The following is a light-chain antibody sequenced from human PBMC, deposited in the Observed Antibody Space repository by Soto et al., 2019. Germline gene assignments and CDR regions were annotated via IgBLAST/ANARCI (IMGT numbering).Light chain of an antibody. V-gene: IGKV1-8*01. CDR1: QGISSY. J-gene: IGKJ5*01. CDR3: QQYYSYPQT. Sequence: AIRMTQSPSPFSASTGDRVTITCRASQGISSYLAWYQQKPGKAPKLLIYAASTLQSGVPSRFSGSGSGTDFTLTISCLQSEDFATYYCQQYYSYPQTFGQGTRLEIK. CDR2: AAS.